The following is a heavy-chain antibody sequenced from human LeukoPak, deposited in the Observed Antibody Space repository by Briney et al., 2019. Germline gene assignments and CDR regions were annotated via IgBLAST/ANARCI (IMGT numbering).Heavy chain of an antibody. CDR2: IIGSGGNT. V-gene: IGHV3-23*01. D-gene: IGHD6-13*01. CDR1: GFIFSSYS. Sequence: GGSLRLSCAASGFIFSSYSMSWVRQAPGKGREWVAVIIGSGGNTYYADSVKGRFTISKDNSKNTVYLQMSSLRVDDTAVYYCAKAASSSWPSYYYGMDVWGQGTTVTVSS. J-gene: IGHJ6*02. CDR3: AKAASSSWPSYYYGMDV.